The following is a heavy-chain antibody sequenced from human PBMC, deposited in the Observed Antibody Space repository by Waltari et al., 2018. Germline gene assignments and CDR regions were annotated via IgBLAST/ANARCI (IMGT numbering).Heavy chain of an antibody. D-gene: IGHD3-3*01. CDR3: ARSFDVWSGYSLGY. CDR2: ISHTGIT. Sequence: QVQLQESGPGLVKPSETLSLTCTVSGDSITNYYWGWIRQPPGMRLEWIGYISHTGITRYSPSRKSRVTISVDTSKNQFSLRLESVSAADTAGYYCARSFDVWSGYSLGYWGQGTLVTVAS. J-gene: IGHJ4*02. V-gene: IGHV4-59*01. CDR1: GDSITNYY.